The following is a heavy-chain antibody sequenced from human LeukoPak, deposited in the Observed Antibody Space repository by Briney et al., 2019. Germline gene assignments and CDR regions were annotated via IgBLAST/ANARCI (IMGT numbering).Heavy chain of an antibody. D-gene: IGHD2-15*01. J-gene: IGHJ4*02. CDR2: IYHSGST. V-gene: IGHV4-30-2*01. CDR3: ARTRLYCSGGSCSPHYFDY. Sequence: SQTLSLTCAVSGGSISSGGYSWSWIRQPPGKGLEWIGYIYHSGSTYYNPSLKSRVTISVDRSKNQFSLKLSSVTAADTAVYYCARTRLYCSGGSCSPHYFDYWGQGTLVTVSS. CDR1: GGSISSGGYS.